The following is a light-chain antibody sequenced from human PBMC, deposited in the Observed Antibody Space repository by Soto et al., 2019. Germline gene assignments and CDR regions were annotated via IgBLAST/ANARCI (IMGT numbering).Light chain of an antibody. J-gene: IGLJ3*02. CDR2: GNS. V-gene: IGLV1-40*01. CDR1: SSNIGAGYD. CDR3: QSYDSRLSGSV. Sequence: QSVLTQPPSVSWAPGQRVTISCTGSSSNIGAGYDVHWYQQLPGTAPKLLIYGNSHRPSGVPDRFSGSKSGTSASLAITGLQAEDEADYYCQSYDSRLSGSVFGGGTKLTVL.